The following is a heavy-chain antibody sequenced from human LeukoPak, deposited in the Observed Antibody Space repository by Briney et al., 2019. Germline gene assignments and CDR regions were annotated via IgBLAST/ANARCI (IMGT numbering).Heavy chain of an antibody. V-gene: IGHV3-48*03. Sequence: GGSLRLSCAASGFTFSSYEMNWVRQAPGKGLEWVSYISSSGSTIYYADSVKGRFTISRDNAENSLYLQMNSLRAEDTAVYYCASSRIMDTAMGGAFDIWGQGTMVTVSS. D-gene: IGHD5-18*01. CDR3: ASSRIMDTAMGGAFDI. CDR1: GFTFSSYE. CDR2: ISSSGSTI. J-gene: IGHJ3*02.